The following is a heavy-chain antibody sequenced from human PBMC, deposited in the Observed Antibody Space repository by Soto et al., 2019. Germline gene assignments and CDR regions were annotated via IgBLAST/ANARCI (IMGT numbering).Heavy chain of an antibody. CDR3: ARDLLYSSSSFDY. V-gene: IGHV1-8*01. J-gene: IGHJ4*02. CDR2: MNPNSDNT. Sequence: ASVKVSCKASGYTFTSYDINWVRQATGQGLEWMGWMNPNSDNTGYAQKLQGRVTMTTDTSTSTAYMELRSLRSDDTAVYYCARDLLYSSSSFDYWGQGTLVTVSS. CDR1: GYTFTSYD. D-gene: IGHD6-6*01.